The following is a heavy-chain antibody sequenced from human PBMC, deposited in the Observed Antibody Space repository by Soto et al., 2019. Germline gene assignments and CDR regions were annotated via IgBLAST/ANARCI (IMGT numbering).Heavy chain of an antibody. CDR1: GYTSTSYD. CDR3: ARERTGTTSMDV. V-gene: IGHV1-8*01. J-gene: IGHJ6*02. CDR2: MNPNSGNT. Sequence: QVQLVQSGAEVKKPGASVKVSCKASGYTSTSYDIYRVRQATGQGLEWMGWMNPNSGNTGYAQKFQGRVTMTRNTSISTAYMELSSLRSEDTAVYYCARERTGTTSMDVWGQGTTVTVSS. D-gene: IGHD1-1*01.